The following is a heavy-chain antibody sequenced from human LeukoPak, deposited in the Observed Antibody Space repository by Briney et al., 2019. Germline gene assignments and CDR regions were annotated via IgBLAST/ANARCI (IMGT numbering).Heavy chain of an antibody. J-gene: IGHJ3*02. Sequence: GGSLRLSCAASGFTFSSYAMSWVRQAPGKGLEWVSAISGSGGSTYYADSVKGRFTISRDNSKNTLYLQMNSLRAEDTAVYYCAKDFRIGYSYGLRAFDTWGQGTMVTVSS. CDR1: GFTFSSYA. CDR3: AKDFRIGYSYGLRAFDT. CDR2: ISGSGGST. V-gene: IGHV3-23*01. D-gene: IGHD5-18*01.